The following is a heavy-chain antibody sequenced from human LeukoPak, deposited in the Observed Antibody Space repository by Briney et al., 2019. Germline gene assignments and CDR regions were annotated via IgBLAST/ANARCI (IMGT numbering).Heavy chain of an antibody. J-gene: IGHJ4*02. CDR1: GYTFTSYW. D-gene: IGHD2-15*01. V-gene: IGHV5-51*01. CDR2: IFPRDSDT. CDR3: ARVVCSGGSCYRHPFDY. Sequence: GESLKISCKGSGYTFTSYWIGWVRQMPGKGLEWMGIIFPRDSDTRYSPSFQGQVTISADKSISTAYLQWSSLEASDTAMYYRARVVCSGGSCYRHPFDYWGQGTLVTVSS.